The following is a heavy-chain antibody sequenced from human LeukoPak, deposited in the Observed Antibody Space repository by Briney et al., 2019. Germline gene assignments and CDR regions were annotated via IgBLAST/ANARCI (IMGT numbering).Heavy chain of an antibody. CDR2: ISYDGSNK. CDR1: GFTFSSCG. J-gene: IGHJ6*02. Sequence: PGGSLRLSCAASGFTFSSCGMHWVRQAPGKGLEWVAVISYDGSNKYYADSVKGRFTISRDNSKNTLYLQMNSLRAEDTAVYYCAKGDGSYYYYYGMDVWGQGTRVTVSS. V-gene: IGHV3-30*18. CDR3: AKGDGSYYYYYGMDV. D-gene: IGHD1-26*01.